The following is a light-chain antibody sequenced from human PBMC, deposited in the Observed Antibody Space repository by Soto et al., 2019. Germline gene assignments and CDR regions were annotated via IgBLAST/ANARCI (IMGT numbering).Light chain of an antibody. CDR2: EVS. Sequence: QSVLTQPPSASGSFGQSVTISCTGTSSDVGGYNYVSWYQQHPGKAPKLMIYEVSERPSGVPDRFSGSKSGNTASLTVYRLQADDEADYYCSSYSGTNYHYVFGTGTKVTVL. V-gene: IGLV2-8*01. CDR3: SSYSGTNYHYV. J-gene: IGLJ1*01. CDR1: SSDVGGYNY.